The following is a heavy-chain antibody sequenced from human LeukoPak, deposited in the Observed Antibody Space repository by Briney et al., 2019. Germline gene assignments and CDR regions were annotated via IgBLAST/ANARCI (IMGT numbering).Heavy chain of an antibody. CDR3: ARRYDAFDI. CDR1: GYSFTTSYW. CDR2: IYPGDSDT. Sequence: GESLKISCKASGYSFTTSYWIGWVRQMPGKGLEWMGIIYPGDSDTRYSPSFQGQVTISADKSISTAYLQWSSLKASDTAMYYCARRYDAFDIWGQGTMVTVSS. V-gene: IGHV5-51*01. J-gene: IGHJ3*02.